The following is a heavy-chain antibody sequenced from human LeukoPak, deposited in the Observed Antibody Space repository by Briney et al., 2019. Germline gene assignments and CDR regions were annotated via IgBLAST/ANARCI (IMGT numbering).Heavy chain of an antibody. CDR3: ARGAGQLVTEVFDY. CDR1: GYTFISSG. D-gene: IGHD6-6*01. J-gene: IGHJ4*02. Sequence: ASVKVSCKASGYTFISSGISWVRQASGQRLEWMGWISAYNGNTNYAQKLQDRVTMTTDTSTSTAYIELRSLRSDDTAVYYCARGAGQLVTEVFDYWGQGTLVTVSS. CDR2: ISAYNGNT. V-gene: IGHV1-18*01.